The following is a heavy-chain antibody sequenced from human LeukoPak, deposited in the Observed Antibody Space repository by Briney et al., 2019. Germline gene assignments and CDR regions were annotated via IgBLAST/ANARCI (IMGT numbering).Heavy chain of an antibody. CDR3: ARRVLNYYDSSGSPLRGAFDI. CDR1: GGSISSSSYY. V-gene: IGHV4-39*01. J-gene: IGHJ3*02. D-gene: IGHD3-22*01. CDR2: IYYSGST. Sequence: PSETLSLTCTVSGGSISSSSYYWGWIRQPPGEGLEWIGSIYYSGSTYYNPSLKSRVTISVDTSKNQFSLKLSSVTAADTAVYYCARRVLNYYDSSGSPLRGAFDIWGQGTMVTVSS.